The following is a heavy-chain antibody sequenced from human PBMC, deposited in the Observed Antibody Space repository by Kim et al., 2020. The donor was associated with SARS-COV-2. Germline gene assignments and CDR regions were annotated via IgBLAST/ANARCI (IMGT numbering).Heavy chain of an antibody. Sequence: SETLSLTCAVSGGSISSSNWWSWVRQPPGKGLEWIGEIYHSGSTNYNPSLKSRVTISVDKSKNQFSLKLTSVTAADTAVYYCARERVIAAAGEYYYYYGIDVWGQETTVTVSS. CDR3: ARERVIAAAGEYYYYYGIDV. V-gene: IGHV4-4*02. CDR2: IYHSGST. J-gene: IGHJ6*01. CDR1: GGSISSSNW. D-gene: IGHD6-13*01.